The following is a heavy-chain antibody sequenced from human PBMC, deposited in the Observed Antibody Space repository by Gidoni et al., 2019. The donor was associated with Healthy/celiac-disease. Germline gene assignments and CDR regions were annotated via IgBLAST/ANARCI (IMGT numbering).Heavy chain of an antibody. D-gene: IGHD2-15*01. Sequence: EVQLVESVGGLIQPGGSLRLSCAASGFTVRSNYMSWVRQAPGKGLEWVSVIYSGGSTYYADSVKGRFTISRDNSKNTLYLQMNSLRAEDTAVYYCARAKKSGGFVYGMDVWGQGTTVTVSS. CDR3: ARAKKSGGFVYGMDV. CDR2: IYSGGST. CDR1: GFTVRSNY. V-gene: IGHV3-53*01. J-gene: IGHJ6*02.